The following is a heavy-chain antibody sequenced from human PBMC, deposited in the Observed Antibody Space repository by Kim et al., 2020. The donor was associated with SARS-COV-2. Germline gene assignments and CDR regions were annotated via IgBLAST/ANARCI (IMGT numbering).Heavy chain of an antibody. V-gene: IGHV4-39*07. CDR1: GGSISSSSYY. J-gene: IGHJ6*02. CDR2: IYYSGST. Sequence: SETLSLTCTVSGGSISSSSYYWGWIRQPPGKGLEWIGSIYYSGSTYYNPSLKSRVTISVDTSKNQFSLKLSSVTAADTAVYYCCLLGEWWEVVTANGDQSMDVWGQGTTVTVSS. CDR3: CLLGEWWEVVTANGDQSMDV. D-gene: IGHD2-21*02.